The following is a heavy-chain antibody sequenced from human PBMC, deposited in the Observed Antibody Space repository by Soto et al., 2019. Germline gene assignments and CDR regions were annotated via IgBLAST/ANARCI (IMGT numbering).Heavy chain of an antibody. D-gene: IGHD3-9*01. J-gene: IGHJ6*02. CDR1: GFSLSNARMG. Sequence: QVTLKESGPVLVKPTETLTLTCTVSGFSLSNARMGVSWIRQPPGKALEWLAHIFSNDEKYYSTSLKSRLTISKDTSKSQVVLTMTNMDPVDTATYYCARIPPGGYYDILTGYSEYYGMDVWGQGTTVTVSS. V-gene: IGHV2-26*01. CDR3: ARIPPGGYYDILTGYSEYYGMDV. CDR2: IFSNDEK.